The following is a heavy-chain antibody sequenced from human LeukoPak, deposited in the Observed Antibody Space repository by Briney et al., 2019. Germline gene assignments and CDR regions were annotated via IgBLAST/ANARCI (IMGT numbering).Heavy chain of an antibody. CDR3: VRFGVAYGMDV. Sequence: GGSLTLSCAASGCTFREYWMGCVRQPRGRGLEGVALIKPDGTLTQYVDCLRGRFTISRDNAQNPLSLQMKSLGVEDTAVYYCVRFGVAYGMDVWGQGTTVTVS. CDR1: GCTFREYW. J-gene: IGHJ6*02. D-gene: IGHD3-10*01. V-gene: IGHV3-7*01. CDR2: IKPDGTLT.